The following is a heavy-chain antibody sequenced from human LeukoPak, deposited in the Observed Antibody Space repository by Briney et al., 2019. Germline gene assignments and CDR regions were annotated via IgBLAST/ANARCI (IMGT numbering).Heavy chain of an antibody. D-gene: IGHD3-3*01. V-gene: IGHV3-48*01. Sequence: GGSLRLSCAASGFTFSSYSMNWVRQAPGKGLEWVSYISSSSSTIYYADSVKGRFTISRDNAKNSLYLQMNSLRAEDTAVYYCARDRQIFGVVTSSYMDVWSKGTTVTVSS. CDR1: GFTFSSYS. CDR2: ISSSSSTI. J-gene: IGHJ6*03. CDR3: ARDRQIFGVVTSSYMDV.